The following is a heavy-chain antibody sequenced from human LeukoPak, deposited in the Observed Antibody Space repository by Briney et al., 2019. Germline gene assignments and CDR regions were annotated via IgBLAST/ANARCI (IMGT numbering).Heavy chain of an antibody. CDR1: GFTVSSNY. J-gene: IGHJ3*02. D-gene: IGHD3-22*01. CDR3: ARDLYYYDSSGFDAFDI. CDR2: IYSGGST. V-gene: IGHV3-53*01. Sequence: GESLRLSCAASGFTVSSNYMSWVRQAPGKGLEWVSVIYSGGSTYYADSVKGRFTISRDNSKNTLYLQMNSLRAEDTAVYYCARDLYYYDSSGFDAFDIWGQGTMVTVSS.